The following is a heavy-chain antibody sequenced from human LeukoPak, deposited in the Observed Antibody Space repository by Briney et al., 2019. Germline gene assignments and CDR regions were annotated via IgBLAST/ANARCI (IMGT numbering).Heavy chain of an antibody. D-gene: IGHD6-19*01. CDR2: SGSGGTI. Sequence: QPGGSLRLSCAASGFTFSSYAMSWVRQAPGKGLEWVSGSGSGGTIYYADSVKGRFTISRDNSKNTLYLQMNSLRAEDTAVYYCAKGAWLDYWGQGTLVTVSS. J-gene: IGHJ4*02. V-gene: IGHV3-23*01. CDR1: GFTFSSYA. CDR3: AKGAWLDY.